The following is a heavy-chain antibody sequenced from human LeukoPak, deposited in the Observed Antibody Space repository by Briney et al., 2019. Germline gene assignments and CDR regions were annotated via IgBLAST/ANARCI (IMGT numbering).Heavy chain of an antibody. V-gene: IGHV3-23*01. CDR2: ISGSGDST. CDR3: ARDRGRYYDSRGFYWGYYFDS. D-gene: IGHD3-22*01. Sequence: PGGSLRLSCAASGFTFSTYAVNWDRQAPGKGLEWVSTISGSGDSTYYADSVKGRFTISRDNSKDTPYLQMSSVRVDDTAVYYCARDRGRYYDSRGFYWGYYFDSWGQGILVTVST. CDR1: GFTFSTYA. J-gene: IGHJ4*02.